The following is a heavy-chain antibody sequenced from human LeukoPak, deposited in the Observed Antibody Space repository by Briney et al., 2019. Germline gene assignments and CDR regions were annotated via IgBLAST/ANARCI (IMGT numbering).Heavy chain of an antibody. CDR3: TRAPPGSGWLIDY. D-gene: IGHD6-19*01. Sequence: GGSLRLSCAASGFTFSSYDMLWVRQLTGKGLEWVSAIGTAGDTYSLGSLEGRFTISRENAKISLYLQMNSLSAGDTAVYYCTRAPPGSGWLIDYWGQGTLVTVSS. CDR2: IGTAGDT. J-gene: IGHJ4*02. CDR1: GFTFSSYD. V-gene: IGHV3-13*04.